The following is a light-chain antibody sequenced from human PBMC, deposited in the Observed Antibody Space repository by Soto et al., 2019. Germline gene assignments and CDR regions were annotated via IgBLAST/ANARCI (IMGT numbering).Light chain of an antibody. CDR3: SSYGGSNHLV. CDR1: SSDVGGYNY. Sequence: QSALTQPPSASGSPGQSVTISCTGTSSDVGGYNYVSWYQQHPGKAPKLMIYEVSKRPSGVPGRFSGSKSGNTASLTVSGLHAEDEADYYCSSYGGSNHLVFGGGTKLTVL. V-gene: IGLV2-8*01. J-gene: IGLJ2*01. CDR2: EVS.